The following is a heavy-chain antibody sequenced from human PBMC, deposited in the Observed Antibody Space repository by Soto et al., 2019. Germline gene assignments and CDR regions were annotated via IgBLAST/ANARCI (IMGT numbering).Heavy chain of an antibody. CDR2: ISYNVNNQ. V-gene: IGHV3-30-3*02. Sequence: PWWSLRLPCAASGCNCSSYALHWVRQAQGEGLGWVAFISYNVNNQKYVDSVKGRFTIHRDNCTETMYLQITSLRTKGTSVYDFATLTLGGTSYYYDGRVAYVDSWGQGTLVTVSS. D-gene: IGHD3-22*01. CDR3: ATLTLGGTSYYYDGRVAYVDS. J-gene: IGHJ4*02. CDR1: GCNCSSYA.